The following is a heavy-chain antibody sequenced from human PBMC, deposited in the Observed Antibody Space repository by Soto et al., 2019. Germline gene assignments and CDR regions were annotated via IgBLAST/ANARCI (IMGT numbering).Heavy chain of an antibody. Sequence: QVQLQQWGAGLLKPSETLSLTCAVYGGSFSSYYWSWIRQPPGTGLEWIGQINHYGSTDYNPSLKSRVTISVDTSKNHFSLRLSSVTAADTAMYYCATHCSSTSCYYTFDPWGQGNLVTVSS. CDR2: INHYGST. J-gene: IGHJ5*02. CDR1: GGSFSSYY. V-gene: IGHV4-34*01. CDR3: ATHCSSTSCYYTFDP. D-gene: IGHD2-2*01.